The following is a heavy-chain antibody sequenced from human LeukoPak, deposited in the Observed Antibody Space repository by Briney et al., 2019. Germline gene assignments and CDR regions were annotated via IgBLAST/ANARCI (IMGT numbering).Heavy chain of an antibody. J-gene: IGHJ5*02. D-gene: IGHD4-11*01. V-gene: IGHV3-23*01. Sequence: GGSLSLSCAASGFTFSSYAMSWVRQAPGKGLEWVSAISGSGGSTYYADSVKGRFTISRDNSKNTLYLQMNSLRAEDTAVYYCAKREAYSNYSAVWFDPWGQGTLVTVSS. CDR3: AKREAYSNYSAVWFDP. CDR2: ISGSGGST. CDR1: GFTFSSYA.